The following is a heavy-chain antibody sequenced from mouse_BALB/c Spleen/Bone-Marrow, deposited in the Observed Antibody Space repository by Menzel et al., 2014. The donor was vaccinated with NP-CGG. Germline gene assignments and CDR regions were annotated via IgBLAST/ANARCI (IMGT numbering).Heavy chain of an antibody. CDR2: IWGDGIT. CDR3: AKEGNYFDY. CDR1: GFSLTVYG. Sequence: VKVVESGPGLVAPSQSLSITCTVSGFSLTVYGVNWVRQPPGKGLEWLRMIWGDGITDYNSAFKSRLSISKDDSKSQVFLKMNSLQTDDTAKYYCAKEGNYFDYWGQGTTLTVSS. J-gene: IGHJ2*01. V-gene: IGHV2-6-7*01.